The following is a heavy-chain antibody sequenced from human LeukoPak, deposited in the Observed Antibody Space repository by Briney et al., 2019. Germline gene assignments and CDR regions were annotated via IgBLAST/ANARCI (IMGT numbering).Heavy chain of an antibody. D-gene: IGHD3-10*01. Sequence: ASVKVSCKASGYTFTSYGISWVRQAPGQGLEWKGWISADNGNTNYAQKLQGRVTMTTDTSTSTAYMELRSLRSDDTAVYYCARVAYGSGSYHPPNFDYWGQGTLVTVSS. V-gene: IGHV1-18*01. CDR2: ISADNGNT. CDR1: GYTFTSYG. J-gene: IGHJ4*02. CDR3: ARVAYGSGSYHPPNFDY.